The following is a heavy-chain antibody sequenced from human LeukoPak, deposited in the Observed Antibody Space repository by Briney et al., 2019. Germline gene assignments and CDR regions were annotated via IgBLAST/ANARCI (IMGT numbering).Heavy chain of an antibody. V-gene: IGHV1-2*02. Sequence: ASVKVSCKASGYTFTGYYMHWVRQAPGQGLEWMGWINPNSGGTNYAQKFQGRVTMTRDTSISTVYMELSSLRSEDTAVYYCAVKWLFSYFDYWGQGTLVTVSS. J-gene: IGHJ4*02. CDR2: INPNSGGT. CDR1: GYTFTGYY. D-gene: IGHD3-22*01. CDR3: AVKWLFSYFDY.